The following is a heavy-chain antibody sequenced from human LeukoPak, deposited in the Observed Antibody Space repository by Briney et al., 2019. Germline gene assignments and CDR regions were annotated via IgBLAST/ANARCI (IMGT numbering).Heavy chain of an antibody. Sequence: GGSLRLSCAASGFTFSSYSMNWVRQAPGKGLEWISFISSTTSSIIYYADSVKGRFIISRDNAKNSLYLQVNGLKVEDTAVYYCARGYSSDAFDIWGHGTLVTVSS. D-gene: IGHD6-13*01. CDR1: GFTFSSYS. V-gene: IGHV3-48*04. CDR3: ARGYSSDAFDI. CDR2: ISSTTSSII. J-gene: IGHJ3*02.